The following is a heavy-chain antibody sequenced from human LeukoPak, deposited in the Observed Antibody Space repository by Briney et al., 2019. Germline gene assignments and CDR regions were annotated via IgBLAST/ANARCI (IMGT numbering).Heavy chain of an antibody. CDR3: ARDMITGTTDTFDV. CDR1: GFTFSNYW. CDR2: INSDVSST. V-gene: IGHV3-74*01. J-gene: IGHJ3*01. D-gene: IGHD1-20*01. Sequence: GGSLRLSCAASGFTFSNYWMHWVRQAPGKGLVWVSRINSDVSSTSYADSVKGRFTISRDTAKNTLYLQMNSLRAEDTAVYYCARDMITGTTDTFDVWGQGTMVTVSS.